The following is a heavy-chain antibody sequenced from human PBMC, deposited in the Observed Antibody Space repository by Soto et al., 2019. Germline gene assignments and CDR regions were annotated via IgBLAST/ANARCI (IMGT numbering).Heavy chain of an antibody. CDR3: ERDMQPRLSQYFDH. Sequence: PSETLSLTGFVSGGSVTSHHFSWIRQFPWQGLEWIDYTSYTGNTNYNPSLQSRVTISLDTSKNQLSLKLTSMTAPDTAVYYCERDMQPRLSQYFDHWGQGILLTVSS. J-gene: IGHJ4*02. CDR1: GGSVTSHH. V-gene: IGHV4-59*02. CDR2: TSYTGNT.